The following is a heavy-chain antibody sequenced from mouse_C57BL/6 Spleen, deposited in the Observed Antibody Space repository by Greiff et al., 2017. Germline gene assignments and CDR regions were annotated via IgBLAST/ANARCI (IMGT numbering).Heavy chain of an antibody. J-gene: IGHJ2*01. Sequence: QVQLKQPGAELVKPGASVKLSCKASGYTFTSYWMQWVKQRPGQGLEWIGEIDPSDSYTNYNQKFKGKATLTVDKSSSTAYMQLSSLTSEDSAVYYCARSETYCGNPHYFDYWGQGTTLTVAS. V-gene: IGHV1-50*01. CDR3: ARSETYCGNPHYFDY. CDR1: GYTFTSYW. CDR2: IDPSDSYT. D-gene: IGHD2-1*01.